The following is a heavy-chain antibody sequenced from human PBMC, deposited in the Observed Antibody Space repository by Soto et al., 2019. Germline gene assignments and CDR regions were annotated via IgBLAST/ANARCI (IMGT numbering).Heavy chain of an antibody. CDR2: IWYDGSNK. D-gene: IGHD3-3*01. CDR3: ARGGGDFWCGYSVYYYYYYMDV. V-gene: IGHV3-33*01. Sequence: QVQLVESGGGVVQPGRSLRLSCAASGFTFSSYGMHWVRQAPGKGLEWVAVIWYDGSNKYYADSVKGRFTISRDNSKNTLYLQMNSLRAEDTAVYYCARGGGDFWCGYSVYYYYYYMDVWGKGTTVTVSS. J-gene: IGHJ6*03. CDR1: GFTFSSYG.